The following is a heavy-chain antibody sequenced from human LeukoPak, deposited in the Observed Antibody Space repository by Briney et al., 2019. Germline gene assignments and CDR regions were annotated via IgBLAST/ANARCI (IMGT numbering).Heavy chain of an antibody. CDR2: IYWDDEK. D-gene: IGHD3-22*01. J-gene: IGHJ4*02. Sequence: SGPTLVNPTQTLTLTCTFSGFSLSTYGVGVGWIRQPPGKALEWLALIYWDDEKRYSPSLKSRLTITKDTSKNQVVLTMTNMGPVDTATYFCARMNSSGPIDYWGQGTLVTVSS. CDR3: ARMNSSGPIDY. CDR1: GFSLSTYGVG. V-gene: IGHV2-5*02.